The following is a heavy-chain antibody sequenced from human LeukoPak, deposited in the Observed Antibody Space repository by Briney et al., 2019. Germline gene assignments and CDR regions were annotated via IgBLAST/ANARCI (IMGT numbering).Heavy chain of an antibody. V-gene: IGHV5-51*01. Sequence: GESLKISCKGSGYSFTSYWIGWVRQMPGKGLECMGIIYPGDSDTRYSPSFQGQVTISADKSISTAYLQWSSLKASDTAMYYCARRGTSLAYCGGDCSDFDYWGQGTLVTVSS. D-gene: IGHD2-21*02. CDR3: ARRGTSLAYCGGDCSDFDY. J-gene: IGHJ4*02. CDR1: GYSFTSYW. CDR2: IYPGDSDT.